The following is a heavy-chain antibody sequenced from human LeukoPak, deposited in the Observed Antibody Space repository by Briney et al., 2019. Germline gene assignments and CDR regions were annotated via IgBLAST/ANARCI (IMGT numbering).Heavy chain of an antibody. V-gene: IGHV3-15*01. D-gene: IGHD2-15*01. J-gene: IGHJ3*01. CDR2: ILSKTSGEAT. Sequence: PGGSLRLSCAGSGFTFSDAWVTWVRQAPGKGLEWIGRILSKTSGEATEYAAPVKARFTISRDDSKNMVYLQMNSLKTEDTAVYYCTPSGRGWGQGTMVTVSS. CDR1: GFTFSDAW. CDR3: TPSGRG.